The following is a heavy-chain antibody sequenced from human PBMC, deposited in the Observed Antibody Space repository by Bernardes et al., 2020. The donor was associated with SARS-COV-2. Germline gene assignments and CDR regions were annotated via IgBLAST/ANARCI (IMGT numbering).Heavy chain of an antibody. D-gene: IGHD1-26*01. CDR2: IKSKTDGGTT. V-gene: IGHV3-15*01. CDR1: GFTFSNAW. CDR3: ITDSVIVLRGYYGMDV. J-gene: IGHJ6*02. Sequence: GGSLRLSCAASGFTFSNAWMSWVRQAPGKGLEWVGRIKSKTDGGTTDYAAPVKGRFTISRDDSKNTLYLQMNSLKTEDTAVYYCITDSVIVLRGYYGMDVWGQGTTVTVSS.